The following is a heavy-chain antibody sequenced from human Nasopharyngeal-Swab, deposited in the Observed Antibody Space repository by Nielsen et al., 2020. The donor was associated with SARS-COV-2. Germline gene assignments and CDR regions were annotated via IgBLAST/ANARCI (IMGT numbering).Heavy chain of an antibody. CDR2: ISGSGGST. CDR3: AKRLDYGDYYYYMDV. V-gene: IGHV3-23*01. Sequence: GESLKISCAASGFTFSSYAMSWVRQAPGKGLEWVSAISGSGGSTYYADSVKGRFTISRDNSKNTLYLQMNSLRAEDTAVYYCAKRLDYGDYYYYMDVWGKGTTVTVSS. CDR1: GFTFSSYA. J-gene: IGHJ6*03. D-gene: IGHD4-17*01.